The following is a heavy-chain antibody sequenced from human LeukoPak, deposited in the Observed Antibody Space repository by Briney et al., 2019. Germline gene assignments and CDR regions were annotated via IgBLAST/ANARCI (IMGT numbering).Heavy chain of an antibody. Sequence: LWASVKVSCKASGYTFTDYFMHWVRQAPGQGLEWLGWINPNSGGTDYAQKFQGRVTMTRDTSIRTAYMELRSLRSDDTAVYYCAGSRSSGWFGYWGQGTLVTVSS. J-gene: IGHJ4*02. CDR3: AGSRSSGWFGY. V-gene: IGHV1-2*02. D-gene: IGHD6-19*01. CDR1: GYTFTDYF. CDR2: INPNSGGT.